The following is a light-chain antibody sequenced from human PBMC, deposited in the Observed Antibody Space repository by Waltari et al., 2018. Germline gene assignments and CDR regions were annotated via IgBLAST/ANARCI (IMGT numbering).Light chain of an antibody. CDR1: KLDKKF. V-gene: IGLV3-1*01. J-gene: IGLJ2*01. CDR2: KDV. CDR3: QAWDVAIVV. Sequence: YELSQPPSVSVSQGQTATITSPGDKLDKKFVDWYQQRPGQPPLLVIYKDVDRPSGSPERFYGTNSGNTATLTISGTQVMDEADYYCQAWDVAIVVFGGGTKLTAL.